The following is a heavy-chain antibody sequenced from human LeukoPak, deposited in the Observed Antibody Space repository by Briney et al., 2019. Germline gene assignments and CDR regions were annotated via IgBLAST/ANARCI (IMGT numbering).Heavy chain of an antibody. CDR3: AKEDIVVVPAAIGPPGY. J-gene: IGHJ4*02. Sequence: GGSLRLSCAASGFTFLNYVMSWVRQAPGKGLEWGAFIRFDGSNKYYAYSVKGRFTISRDNPKNTLYLQMNSLRAEDTAVYYCAKEDIVVVPAAIGPPGYWGQGTLVTVSS. CDR1: GFTFLNYV. CDR2: IRFDGSNK. V-gene: IGHV3-30*02. D-gene: IGHD2-2*01.